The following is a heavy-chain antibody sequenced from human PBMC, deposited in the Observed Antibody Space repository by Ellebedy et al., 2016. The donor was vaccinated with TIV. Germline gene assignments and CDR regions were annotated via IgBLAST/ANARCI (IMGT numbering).Heavy chain of an antibody. Sequence: GGSLRLXCAASGFTFGSYGMHWVRQAPGRGLEWVSGISTSGTRTYYADSVKGRFTISRDNSKNTLYLQMNSLRAEDTAVYSCAKDRPRANDAFDIWGQGTMVSVSS. J-gene: IGHJ3*02. V-gene: IGHV3-23*01. CDR1: GFTFGSYG. CDR2: ISTSGTRT. CDR3: AKDRPRANDAFDI.